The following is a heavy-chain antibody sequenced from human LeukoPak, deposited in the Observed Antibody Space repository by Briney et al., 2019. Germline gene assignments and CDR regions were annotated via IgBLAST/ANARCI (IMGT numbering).Heavy chain of an antibody. D-gene: IGHD3-10*01. V-gene: IGHV3-48*01. CDR3: ARADYYGSGNYCTSDY. Sequence: PGGSLRLSCAASGFTFSSYSMNWVRQAPGKGLEWVSYIRSSSSTMYYADSVKGRFTISRDNAKNSLYLQMNSLRAEDTAVYYCARADYYGSGNYCTSDYWGQGTLVTVSS. J-gene: IGHJ4*02. CDR2: IRSSSSTM. CDR1: GFTFSSYS.